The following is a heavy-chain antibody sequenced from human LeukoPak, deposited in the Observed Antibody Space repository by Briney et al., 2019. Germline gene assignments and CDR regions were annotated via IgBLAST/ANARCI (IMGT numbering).Heavy chain of an antibody. CDR3: AREPPPRYDFWSGYYPYYYYGMDV. Sequence: ASVKVSCKASGYTFTSYGISWVRQAPGQGLEWMGWISAYNGNTNYAQKLKGRVTMTTDTSTSTAYMELRSLRSDDTAVYYCAREPPPRYDFWSGYYPYYYYGMDVWGQGTTVTVSS. D-gene: IGHD3-3*01. CDR1: GYTFTSYG. J-gene: IGHJ6*02. CDR2: ISAYNGNT. V-gene: IGHV1-18*01.